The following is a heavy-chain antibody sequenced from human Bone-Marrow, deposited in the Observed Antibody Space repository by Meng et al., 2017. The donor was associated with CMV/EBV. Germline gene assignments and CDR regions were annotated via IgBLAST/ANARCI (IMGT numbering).Heavy chain of an antibody. J-gene: IGHJ6*02. CDR2: ISYTGSNE. V-gene: IGHV3-30*18. CDR3: AKNLFNGILTGYSISSYYYYGMDV. Sequence: GESLKISCAASGLTFTNFPMHWVRQAPGRGLEWLAVISYTGSNEYYADSVKGRFTISRDNSKNTLYLQMNSLRAEDTAVYYCAKNLFNGILTGYSISSYYYYGMDVWGQGTTVTVSS. CDR1: GLTFTNFP. D-gene: IGHD3-9*01.